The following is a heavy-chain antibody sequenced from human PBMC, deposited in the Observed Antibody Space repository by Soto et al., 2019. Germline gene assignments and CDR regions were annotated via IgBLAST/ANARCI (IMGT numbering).Heavy chain of an antibody. J-gene: IGHJ4*02. D-gene: IGHD6-19*01. CDR1: GFTNTSYA. CDR3: ARGGLYSTGWRYV. V-gene: IGHV3-23*01. Sequence: EVQLLESGGGLVQPGGSLRVSCAVYGFTNTSYAMSWIRQAPGKGLEWVSEISGYSTYYADSVKGRFTVSRDNSKNTVYLLMNTLRADDTAIYYCARGGLYSTGWRYVWGQGTLVTVSS. CDR2: ISGYST.